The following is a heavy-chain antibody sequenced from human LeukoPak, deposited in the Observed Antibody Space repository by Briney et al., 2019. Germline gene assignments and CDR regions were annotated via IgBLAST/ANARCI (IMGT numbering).Heavy chain of an antibody. CDR1: GGTFSSYA. CDR3: ATGYCTNGVYFPPGTNYYFDY. V-gene: IGHV1-69*13. Sequence: SVKVSCKASGGTFSSYAISWVRQAPGQGLERMGGIIPIFGTANYAQKFQGRVTITADESTSTAYMELSSLGSEDTAVYYCATGYCTNGVYFPPGTNYYFDYWGQGTLVTVSS. D-gene: IGHD2-8*01. CDR2: IIPIFGTA. J-gene: IGHJ4*02.